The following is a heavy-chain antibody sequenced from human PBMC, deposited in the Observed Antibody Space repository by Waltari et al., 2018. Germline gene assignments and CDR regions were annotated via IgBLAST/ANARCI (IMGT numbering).Heavy chain of an antibody. J-gene: IGHJ5*02. V-gene: IGHV3-33*06. Sequence: QVHLVESGGGVVQPGMSLRLSCAASGFSLSNFGLHWVRPFPGKGRAWVALACFVGVKTYYADSWRGRFSISRDNSKNTLYLDIKNLRVDDTAIYYCAKDAFGNTYLDHWGQGTLVTVSS. D-gene: IGHD3-10*01. CDR2: ACFVGVKT. CDR1: GFSLSNFG. CDR3: AKDAFGNTYLDH.